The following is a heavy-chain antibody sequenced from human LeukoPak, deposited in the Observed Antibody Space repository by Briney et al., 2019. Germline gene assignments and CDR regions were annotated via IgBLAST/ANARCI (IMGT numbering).Heavy chain of an antibody. D-gene: IGHD3-16*01. CDR3: ANGDYDYVWGSNYFDY. J-gene: IGHJ4*02. Sequence: GGSLRLSCAASGFTFSSYAMSWVRQAPGKGLEWVSAISGSGGSTYYADSVKGRFTISRDNSKNTLYLQTNSLRAEDTAVYYCANGDYDYVWGSNYFDYWGQGTLVTVSS. V-gene: IGHV3-23*01. CDR1: GFTFSSYA. CDR2: ISGSGGST.